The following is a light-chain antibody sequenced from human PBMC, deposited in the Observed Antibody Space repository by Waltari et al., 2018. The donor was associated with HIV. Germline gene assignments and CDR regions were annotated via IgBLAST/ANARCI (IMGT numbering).Light chain of an antibody. V-gene: IGKV3-15*01. CDR1: QSVSSN. J-gene: IGKJ2*01. Sequence: EIVMTQSPVTLSVSPGERATLSCRASQSVSSNLAWYQQKPGQAPRLRIYGASTRATGIPARFSGSGSGTEFTLTISSLQSEDFAVYYCQHYNNWPPYTFGQGTKLEIK. CDR3: QHYNNWPPYT. CDR2: GAS.